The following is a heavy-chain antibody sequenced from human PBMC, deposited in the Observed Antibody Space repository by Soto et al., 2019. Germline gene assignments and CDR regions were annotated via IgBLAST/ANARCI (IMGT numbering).Heavy chain of an antibody. CDR1: GYTFTSYG. J-gene: IGHJ5*02. Sequence: ASVKVSCKASGYTFTSYGISWVRQAPGQGLEWMGWISAYNGNTNYAQKLQGRVTVTTDTSTSTAYMELRSLRSDDTAVYYCARDRSLYYDFWSGSRSKFDPWGQGTLVTVSS. D-gene: IGHD3-3*01. CDR3: ARDRSLYYDFWSGSRSKFDP. V-gene: IGHV1-18*01. CDR2: ISAYNGNT.